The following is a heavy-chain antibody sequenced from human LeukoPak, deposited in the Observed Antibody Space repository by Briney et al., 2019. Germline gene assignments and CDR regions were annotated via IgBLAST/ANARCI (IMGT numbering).Heavy chain of an antibody. D-gene: IGHD5-24*01. CDR1: GGSFSGYY. CDR3: ARHVGGYNFYFDY. CDR2: INHSGST. Sequence: PSETLSLTCAVYGGSFSGYYWSWIRQPPGKGLEWIGEINHSGSTNYNPSLKSRVTISVDTSKNQFSLKLSSVTAADTAVYYCARHVGGYNFYFDYWGQGTLVTVSS. J-gene: IGHJ4*02. V-gene: IGHV4-34*01.